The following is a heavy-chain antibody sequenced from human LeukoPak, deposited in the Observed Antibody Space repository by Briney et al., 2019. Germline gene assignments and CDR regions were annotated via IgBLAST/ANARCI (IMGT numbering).Heavy chain of an antibody. V-gene: IGHV3-33*01. CDR1: GFTFSSYG. CDR2: IWYDGSNK. J-gene: IGHJ4*02. D-gene: IGHD3-3*01. CDR3: ARGVQWSGDY. Sequence: PGRSLRLSCAASGFTFSSYGMHWVGQAPGKGLEWVAVIWYDGSNKYYADSVKGRFTISRDNSKNTPYLQMNSLRAEDTAGYYCARGVQWSGDYWGQGTLVTVSS.